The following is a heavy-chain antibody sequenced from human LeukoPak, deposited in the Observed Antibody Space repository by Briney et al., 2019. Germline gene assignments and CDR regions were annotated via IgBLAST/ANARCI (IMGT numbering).Heavy chain of an antibody. V-gene: IGHV3-74*01. J-gene: IGHJ4*02. Sequence: GGSLRLSCAASGFSLSNYWMHWVRHAPGKGLMWVSQISPDGSQTFYADSVKGRFTISRDNAKNTLFLQMDSLRAEDTALYYRVRSLRSADFWGQGTLVTVPS. CDR3: VRSLRSADF. CDR1: GFSLSNYW. CDR2: ISPDGSQT.